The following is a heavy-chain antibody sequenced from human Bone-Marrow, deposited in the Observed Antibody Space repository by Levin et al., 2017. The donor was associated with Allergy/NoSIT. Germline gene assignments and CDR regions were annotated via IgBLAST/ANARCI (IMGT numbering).Heavy chain of an antibody. D-gene: IGHD3-9*01. CDR1: GFTFSDHY. Sequence: SCAASGFTFSDHYMDWVRQAPGKGLEWVARIRNIANSYSTEYAASVRGRFTISRDDSKNSLYLQMNSLKTEDTAVYYCARRNDILTGSDYWGQGTLVTVSS. CDR2: IRNIANSYST. J-gene: IGHJ4*02. CDR3: ARRNDILTGSDY. V-gene: IGHV3-72*01.